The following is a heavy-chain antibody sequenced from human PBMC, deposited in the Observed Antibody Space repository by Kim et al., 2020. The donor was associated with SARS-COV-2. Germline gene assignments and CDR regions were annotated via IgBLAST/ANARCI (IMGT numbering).Heavy chain of an antibody. CDR1: GGSISSGGYS. CDR2: IYHSGST. J-gene: IGHJ4*02. D-gene: IGHD1-26*01. Sequence: SETLSLTCAVSGGSISSGGYSWSWIRQPPGKGLEWIGYIYHSGSTYYNPSLKSRVTISVDRSKNQFSLKLSSVTAADTAVYYCSGSYYASGFDYWGQGTLVTVSS. CDR3: SGSYYASGFDY. V-gene: IGHV4-30-2*01.